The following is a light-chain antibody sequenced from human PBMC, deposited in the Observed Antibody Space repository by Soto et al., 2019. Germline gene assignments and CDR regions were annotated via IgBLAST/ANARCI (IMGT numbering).Light chain of an antibody. CDR2: GAS. J-gene: IGKJ5*01. CDR1: HFISTW. V-gene: IGKV1-12*01. CDR3: QQANSFPIS. Sequence: DIQMTQSPSTVSASVGDRFTITFVASHFISTWLAWYQQKPGKAPKLLIYGASSLQSGVPSRFSGSGSGTDFTLTISNLQPEDFATYYCQQANSFPISFGQGTRLEIK.